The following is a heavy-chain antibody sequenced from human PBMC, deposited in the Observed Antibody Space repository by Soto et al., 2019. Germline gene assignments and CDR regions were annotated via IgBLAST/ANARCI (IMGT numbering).Heavy chain of an antibody. Sequence: GGSLRLSCAASEFTASSNHMSWVRQAPGKGLEWVSVIYSGGSTYYADSVKGRFTISRDHSENTLYLQMNSLRAEDTAFYYCASQSTYTFDYWGQGTLVTVSS. D-gene: IGHD3-16*01. CDR2: IYSGGST. CDR3: ASQSTYTFDY. V-gene: IGHV3-53*01. CDR1: EFTASSNH. J-gene: IGHJ4*02.